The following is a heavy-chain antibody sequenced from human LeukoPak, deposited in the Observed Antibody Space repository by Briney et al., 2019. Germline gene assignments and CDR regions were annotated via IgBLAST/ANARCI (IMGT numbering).Heavy chain of an antibody. CDR2: ISGRSDTT. CDR3: VRDVGSSGHCYDPWFDS. D-gene: IGHD3-22*01. Sequence: GGSLRLSCVASGFSFSDFTMNWVRQAPGKGLQWLAYISGRSDTTFYADSVQGRFSISRDNANNSLSLQLNNLTIDDSAVYYCVRDVGSSGHCYDPWFDSWGQGTRVTVSS. J-gene: IGHJ5*01. V-gene: IGHV3-48*01. CDR1: GFSFSDFT.